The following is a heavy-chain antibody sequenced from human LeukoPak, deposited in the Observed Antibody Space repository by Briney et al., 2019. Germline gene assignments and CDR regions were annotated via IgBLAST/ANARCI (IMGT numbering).Heavy chain of an antibody. D-gene: IGHD1-26*01. Sequence: GGSLRLPCAASGFTFSSYAMSWVRQAPGKGLEWVSAISGSGGSTYYADSVKGRFTISRDNSKNTLYLQMNSLRAEDTAVYYCAKDRGGYGTNWFDPWGQGTLVTVSS. V-gene: IGHV3-23*01. J-gene: IGHJ5*02. CDR2: ISGSGGST. CDR3: AKDRGGYGTNWFDP. CDR1: GFTFSSYA.